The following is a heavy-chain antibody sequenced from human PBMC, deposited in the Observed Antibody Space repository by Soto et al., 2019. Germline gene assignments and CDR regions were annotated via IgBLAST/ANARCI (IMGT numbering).Heavy chain of an antibody. CDR2: THYSEDT. CDR3: ATGGGWLTDY. V-gene: IGHV4-59*11. CDR1: GGSINGHF. J-gene: IGHJ4*02. Sequence: QVQLQESGPGLVKPSETLSLTCAVSGGSINGHFCGWFRQPPGKGLEWIGYTHYSEDTDYNPSLKRRVTISLDSSKNQFSLRLSSVTAADTAGYYCATGGGWLTDYGGQGTLVTVSS. D-gene: IGHD3-16*01.